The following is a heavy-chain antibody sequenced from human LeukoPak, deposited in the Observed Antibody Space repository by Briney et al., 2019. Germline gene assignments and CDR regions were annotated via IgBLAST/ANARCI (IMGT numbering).Heavy chain of an antibody. D-gene: IGHD2-2*01. CDR2: ISGGGDMT. Sequence: PGGSLRLSCGASSFTFSSYVMSWVRQGPGEGLEWVSAISGGGDMTHYTDSVKGRFTISRDNSRNVLYLQMNSLRADDAAIYYCARGYCTSTNCNNWFDPWGQGALVTVSS. J-gene: IGHJ5*02. CDR3: ARGYCTSTNCNNWFDP. CDR1: SFTFSSYV. V-gene: IGHV3-23*01.